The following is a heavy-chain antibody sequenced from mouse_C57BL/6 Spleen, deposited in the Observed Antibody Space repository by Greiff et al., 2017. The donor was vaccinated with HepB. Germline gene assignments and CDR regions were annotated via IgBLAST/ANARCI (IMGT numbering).Heavy chain of an antibody. V-gene: IGHV1-5*01. CDR3: TRSGFVTTVPHWYFDV. Sequence: EVQLQQSGTVLARPGASVKMSCKTSGYTFTSYWMHWVKQRPGQGLEWIGAIYPGNSDTSYNQKFKGKAKLTAVTSASTAYMELSSLTNEDSAVYYCTRSGFVTTVPHWYFDVWGTGTTVTVSS. CDR2: IYPGNSDT. J-gene: IGHJ1*03. D-gene: IGHD1-1*01. CDR1: GYTFTSYW.